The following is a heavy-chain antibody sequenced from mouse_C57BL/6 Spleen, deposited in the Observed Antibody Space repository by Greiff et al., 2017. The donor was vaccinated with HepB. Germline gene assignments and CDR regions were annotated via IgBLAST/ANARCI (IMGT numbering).Heavy chain of an antibody. V-gene: IGHV1-9*01. D-gene: IGHD3-2*02. Sequence: VKLVESGAELMKPGASVKLSCKATGYTFTGYWIEWVKQRPGHGLEWIGEILPGSGSTNYNEKFKGKATFTADTSSNTAYMQLSSLTTEDSAIYDCARRKTAQATSWFAYWGQGTLVTVSA. CDR3: ARRKTAQATSWFAY. CDR1: GYTFTGYW. J-gene: IGHJ3*01. CDR2: ILPGSGST.